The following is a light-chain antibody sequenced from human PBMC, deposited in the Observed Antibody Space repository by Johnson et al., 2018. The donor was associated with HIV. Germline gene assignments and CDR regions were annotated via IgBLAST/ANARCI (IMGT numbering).Light chain of an antibody. CDR3: GTWDSGLNTYV. Sequence: QSVLTQPPSVSAAPGQKVTISCSGSSSNIGNNYVSWYQQLPGTAPKLLIYDNNKRPSGIPDRFSGSKSGTSATLGITGLQTGDEADDYCGTWDSGLNTYVFGTGTKVTAL. V-gene: IGLV1-51*01. CDR1: SSNIGNNY. CDR2: DNN. J-gene: IGLJ1*01.